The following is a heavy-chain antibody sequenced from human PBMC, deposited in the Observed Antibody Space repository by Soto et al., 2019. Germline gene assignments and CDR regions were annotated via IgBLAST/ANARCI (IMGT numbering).Heavy chain of an antibody. CDR3: ARGGYCSGGSCYYVDV. D-gene: IGHD2-15*01. Sequence: EVQLVESGGGVVRPGGSLRLSCAASGFTFDDYGMSWVRQAPGKGLEWVSGINWNGGSIGYAVSVKGRFTISRDNAKNSLYLQMNSLRAEDTALYHCARGGYCSGGSCYYVDVWGKGTTVTVSS. CDR2: INWNGGSI. V-gene: IGHV3-20*01. CDR1: GFTFDDYG. J-gene: IGHJ6*03.